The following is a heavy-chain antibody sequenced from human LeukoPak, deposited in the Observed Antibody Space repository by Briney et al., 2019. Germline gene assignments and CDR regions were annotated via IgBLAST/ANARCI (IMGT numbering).Heavy chain of an antibody. CDR3: ARRGASSGGLDC. J-gene: IGHJ4*02. Sequence: GGSLRLSCAASGFTFSSYWMHWVRQAPGKGLVWVSRINSDGSSTSYADSVKGRFTISRDNAKNTLYLQMNSLRAEDTAVYYCARRGASSGGLDCWGQGTLVTVSS. D-gene: IGHD6-19*01. CDR1: GFTFSSYW. V-gene: IGHV3-74*01. CDR2: INSDGSST.